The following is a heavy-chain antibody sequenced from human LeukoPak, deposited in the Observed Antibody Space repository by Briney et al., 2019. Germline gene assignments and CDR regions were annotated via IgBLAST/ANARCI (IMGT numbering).Heavy chain of an antibody. CDR2: ISYDGSNK. Sequence: GGSLRLSCAASGITPSNAWMSWVRQAPGKGLEWVAVISYDGSNKYYADSVKGRFTISRDNSKNTLYLQMNSLRAEDTAVYYCAKDAGSGSYYRDWGQGTLVTVSS. V-gene: IGHV3-30*18. J-gene: IGHJ4*02. CDR3: AKDAGSGSYYRD. CDR1: GITPSNAW. D-gene: IGHD1-26*01.